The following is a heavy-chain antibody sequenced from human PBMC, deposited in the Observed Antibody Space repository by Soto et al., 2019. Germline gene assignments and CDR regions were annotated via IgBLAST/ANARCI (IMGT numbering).Heavy chain of an antibody. J-gene: IGHJ5*02. CDR1: GGSFSGYY. CDR3: ARVRDWFDP. CDR2: IDHSGDT. V-gene: IGHV4-34*01. Sequence: QVQLQQWGAGLLKPSETLSLTCAVYGGSFSGYYWNWIRQPPGKGLEWIGEIDHSGDTNYNPSLKRRETTSVVTSTNPISLRLTSVTAADTAVYYCARVRDWFDPWGQGTLVTVSS. D-gene: IGHD3-3*01.